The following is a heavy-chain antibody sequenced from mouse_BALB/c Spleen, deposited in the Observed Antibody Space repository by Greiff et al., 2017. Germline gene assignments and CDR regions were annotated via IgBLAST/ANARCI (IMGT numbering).Heavy chain of an antibody. CDR2: ISSGGST. Sequence: EVQGVESGGGLVKPGGSLKLSCAASGFTFSSYAMSWVRQTPEKRLEWVASISSGGSTYYPDSVKGRFTISRDNARNILYLQMSSLRSEDTAMYYCARGYYYGSSSWYFDVWGAGTTVTVSS. V-gene: IGHV5-6-5*01. D-gene: IGHD1-1*01. CDR3: ARGYYYGSSSWYFDV. CDR1: GFTFSSYA. J-gene: IGHJ1*01.